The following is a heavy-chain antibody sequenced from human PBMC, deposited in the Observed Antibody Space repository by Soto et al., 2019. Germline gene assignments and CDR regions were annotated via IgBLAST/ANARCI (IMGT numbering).Heavy chain of an antibody. V-gene: IGHV3-11*01. CDR2: ISSSESTI. Sequence: GGSLRLSCQASGFTFSDYYMTWIRQAPGMGLESVAYISSSESTIYYADSVKGRFTISRNNAKTSLFLQMNSLRADDTAVYYCARGSPKDNYYHHGMDVWGQGTSVTVSS. CDR1: GFTFSDYY. CDR3: ARGSPKDNYYHHGMDV. J-gene: IGHJ6*02.